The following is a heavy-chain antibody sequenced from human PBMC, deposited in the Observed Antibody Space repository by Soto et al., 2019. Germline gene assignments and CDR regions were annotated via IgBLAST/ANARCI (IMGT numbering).Heavy chain of an antibody. V-gene: IGHV3-23*01. Sequence: EVQLLESGGGLVQPGGSLRLSCAASGFTFSSYAMSWVRQAPGKGLEWVSAISGSGGSTYYADSVKGRFTISRNNSKNTLYLQMNSLRAEDTAVYYWAHTPSHYDFWSDRAAFDIWGQGTMVTVSS. D-gene: IGHD3-3*01. J-gene: IGHJ3*02. CDR1: GFTFSSYA. CDR3: AHTPSHYDFWSDRAAFDI. CDR2: ISGSGGST.